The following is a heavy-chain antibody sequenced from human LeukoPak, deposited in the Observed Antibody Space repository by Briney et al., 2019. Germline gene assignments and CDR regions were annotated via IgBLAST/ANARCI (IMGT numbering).Heavy chain of an antibody. CDR1: GGSFSDYY. Sequence: PSETLSLTCAVYGGSFSDYYWSWIRQPPGKGLEWIGEINHSGSTNYNPSLKSRVTISVDTSKNQFSLKLSSVTAADTAVYYCARGTGTKDDAFDIWGQGTMVTVSS. V-gene: IGHV4-34*01. J-gene: IGHJ3*02. D-gene: IGHD4-11*01. CDR3: ARGTGTKDDAFDI. CDR2: INHSGST.